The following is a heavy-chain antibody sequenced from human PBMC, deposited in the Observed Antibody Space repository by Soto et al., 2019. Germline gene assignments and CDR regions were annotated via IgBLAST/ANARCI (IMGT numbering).Heavy chain of an antibody. Sequence: XESLTISCTGSGNSFTSYWIGLVRQMPGKGLEWMGIIYLGDSNTRYSPTFQGQVTISADRSISTAYLQWSSLKASDTAVYYCARGRAGKVGATLAPGFDPWGQGTLVTVSS. V-gene: IGHV5-51*01. CDR1: GNSFTSYW. CDR2: IYLGDSNT. J-gene: IGHJ5*02. CDR3: ARGRAGKVGATLAPGFDP. D-gene: IGHD1-26*01.